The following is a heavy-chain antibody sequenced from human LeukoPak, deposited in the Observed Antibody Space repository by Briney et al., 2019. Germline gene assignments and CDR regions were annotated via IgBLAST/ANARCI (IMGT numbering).Heavy chain of an antibody. V-gene: IGHV3-74*01. D-gene: IGHD6-19*01. Sequence: GGSLRLSCAASGFTLSSHWMHWVRQAPGKGLVWVSRINGDGSSTPYANSVKGRFTISRDNAKNTLHLQMHSLRADDTAVYYCARGSTSGWPDYFDYWGQGSVVTVSS. CDR3: ARGSTSGWPDYFDY. CDR2: INGDGSST. J-gene: IGHJ4*02. CDR1: GFTLSSHW.